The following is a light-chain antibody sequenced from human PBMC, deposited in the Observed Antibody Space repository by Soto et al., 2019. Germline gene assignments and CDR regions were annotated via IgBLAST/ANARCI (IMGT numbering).Light chain of an antibody. J-gene: IGKJ5*01. CDR2: DAS. Sequence: DIQMTQSPSSVSASVGDRFTITFRASQDISNYLNWYQQKPGKAPKLLIYDASNLETGVPSRFSGSGSGTDFTFTISSLQPEDIATYYCQQYDNLITFGQGTRLEIK. V-gene: IGKV1-33*01. CDR1: QDISNY. CDR3: QQYDNLIT.